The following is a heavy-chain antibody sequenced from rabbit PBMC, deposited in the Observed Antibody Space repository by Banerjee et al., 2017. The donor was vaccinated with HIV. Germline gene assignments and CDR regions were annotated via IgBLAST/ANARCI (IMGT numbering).Heavy chain of an antibody. CDR1: GFDFSSNA. J-gene: IGHJ4*01. Sequence: ESGGDLVQPGGSLTLSCKASGFDFSSNAMSWVRQAPGKGLEWIGDIYTGGSAYYASWAKGRFTISRTTTTVTLQLNSLTAADTATYFCARGADNNWYIPYFRLWGPGTLVTVS. D-gene: IGHD1-1*01. CDR3: ARGADNNWYIPYFRL. CDR2: IYTGGSA. V-gene: IGHV1S21*01.